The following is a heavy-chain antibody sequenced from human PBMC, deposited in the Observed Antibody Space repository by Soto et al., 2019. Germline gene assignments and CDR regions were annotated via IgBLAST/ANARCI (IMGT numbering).Heavy chain of an antibody. CDR3: ARDPSLVVVVAATTHPRDNWFDP. Sequence: XSVKVSCKASGYTFTGYYMHWVREAPGQGLEWMGWINPNSGGTNYAQKFQGRVTMTRDTSISTAYMELSRLRSDDTAVYYCARDPSLVVVVAATTHPRDNWFDPWGQGTLVTVSS. CDR2: INPNSGGT. CDR1: GYTFTGYY. D-gene: IGHD2-15*01. J-gene: IGHJ5*02. V-gene: IGHV1-2*02.